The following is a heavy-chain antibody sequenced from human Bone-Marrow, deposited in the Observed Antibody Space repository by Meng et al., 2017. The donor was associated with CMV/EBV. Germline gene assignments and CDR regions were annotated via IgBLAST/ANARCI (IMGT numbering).Heavy chain of an antibody. J-gene: IGHJ6*02. V-gene: IGHV3-43D*03. Sequence: GGSLRLSCAASGFTFGDYTMHWVRQVPGKGLEWVSLISWDGGSTYYADSVKGRFTISRDNSKNSLYLQMNSLRAEDTALYYCAKDRDSSSWQHYYYGMDVWGQGTTVTVSS. CDR3: AKDRDSSSWQHYYYGMDV. CDR2: ISWDGGST. CDR1: GFTFGDYT. D-gene: IGHD6-13*01.